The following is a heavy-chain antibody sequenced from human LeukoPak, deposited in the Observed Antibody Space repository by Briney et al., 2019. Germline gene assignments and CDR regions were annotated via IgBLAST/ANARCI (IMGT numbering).Heavy chain of an antibody. J-gene: IGHJ4*02. Sequence: PGGSLRLSCAASGFTFSTYGMHWVCQAPGKGLEWVAVISYDGSNKYYADSVEGRFTISRDNSKNTLYLQMNSLRAEDTAVYYCARGITAMVTDYWGQGTLVTVSS. CDR2: ISYDGSNK. V-gene: IGHV3-30*03. CDR1: GFTFSTYG. D-gene: IGHD5-18*01. CDR3: ARGITAMVTDY.